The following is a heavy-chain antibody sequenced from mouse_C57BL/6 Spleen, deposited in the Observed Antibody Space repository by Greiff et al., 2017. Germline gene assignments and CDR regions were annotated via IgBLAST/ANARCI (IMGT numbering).Heavy chain of an antibody. V-gene: IGHV1-80*01. CDR3: ARSGGEDAMDY. D-gene: IGHD4-1*01. J-gene: IGHJ4*01. Sequence: VKLQESGAELVKPGASVKISCKASGYAFSSYWMNWVKQRPGKGLEWIGQIYPGDGDTNYNGKFKGKATLTADKSSSTAYMQLSSLTSEDSAVYFCARSGGEDAMDYWGQGTSVTVSS. CDR2: IYPGDGDT. CDR1: GYAFSSYW.